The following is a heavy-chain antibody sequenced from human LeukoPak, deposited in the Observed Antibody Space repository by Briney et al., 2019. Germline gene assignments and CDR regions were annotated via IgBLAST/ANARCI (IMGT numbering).Heavy chain of an antibody. CDR3: ATSPLIAAAGIHYFDY. J-gene: IGHJ4*02. CDR2: FDPEDGET. Sequence: ASVKVSCKVSGYTLTELYMHWVRQAPGKGLEWMGGFDPEDGETIYAQKFQGRVTMTEDTSTDTAYMELSSLRSEATAVYYCATSPLIAAAGIHYFDYWGQGTLVTVSS. CDR1: GYTLTELY. D-gene: IGHD6-13*01. V-gene: IGHV1-24*01.